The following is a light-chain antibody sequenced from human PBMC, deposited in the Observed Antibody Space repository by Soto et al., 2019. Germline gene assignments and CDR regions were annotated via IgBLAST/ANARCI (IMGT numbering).Light chain of an antibody. CDR1: SSDVGGYYY. CDR3: SSYTTSYFYV. J-gene: IGLJ1*01. Sequence: QSALTQPASVSGSPGQSITISCTGTSSDVGGYYYVSWYQHHPGKAPKLIIYEVTNRPSGVSSRFSGSNSGNTASLTISGLQAEDEAHYYCSSYTTSYFYVFGPGTKLTVL. V-gene: IGLV2-14*01. CDR2: EVT.